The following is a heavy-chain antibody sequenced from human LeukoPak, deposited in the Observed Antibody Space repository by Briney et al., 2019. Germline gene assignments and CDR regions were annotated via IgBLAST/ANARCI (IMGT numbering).Heavy chain of an antibody. J-gene: IGHJ6*03. V-gene: IGHV3-48*03. CDR3: ARDPYSGTYGDTYYYYMDV. Sequence: GGSLRLSCAASGFTFSCYEMNWVRQAPGKGLEWVSYVSSNDDTIYYAGSVKGRFTISRDNAKNSLYLQMNSLRAEDTAVYYCARDPYSGTYGDTYYYYMDVWGKGTTVTISS. CDR1: GFTFSCYE. D-gene: IGHD1-26*01. CDR2: VSSNDDTI.